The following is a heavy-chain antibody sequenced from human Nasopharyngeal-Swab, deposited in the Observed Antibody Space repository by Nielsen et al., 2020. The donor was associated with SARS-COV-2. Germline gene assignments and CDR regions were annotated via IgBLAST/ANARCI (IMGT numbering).Heavy chain of an antibody. CDR2: ISWGGGSV. V-gene: IGHV3-20*04. CDR3: ARVVDSSGFDY. J-gene: IGHJ4*02. CDR1: GFTFDDYG. D-gene: IGHD3-22*01. Sequence: GESLKISCAASGFTFDDYGMSWVRQAPGKGLEWVSGISWGGGSVGYADSVKGRFTISRDNAKNSLYLQMNSLRAEDTALYYCARVVDSSGFDYWGQGTLVTVSS.